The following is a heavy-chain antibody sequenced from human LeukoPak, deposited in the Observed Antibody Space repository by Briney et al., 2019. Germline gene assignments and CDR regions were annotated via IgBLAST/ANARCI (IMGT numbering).Heavy chain of an antibody. V-gene: IGHV3-30*19. J-gene: IGHJ4*02. Sequence: GGSLRLSCAASGFTFSSYGMHWVRQAPGKGLEWVALTSYDGSNKDYADSVKGRFTISRDNSKNTLYLQMNSLRAEDTAVYYCAKARRYNWNDLDYWGQGTLVTVSS. CDR2: TSYDGSNK. D-gene: IGHD1-1*01. CDR3: AKARRYNWNDLDY. CDR1: GFTFSSYG.